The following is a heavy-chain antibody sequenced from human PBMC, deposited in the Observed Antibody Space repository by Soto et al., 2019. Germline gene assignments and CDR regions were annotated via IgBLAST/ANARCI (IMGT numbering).Heavy chain of an antibody. CDR2: IYYSGST. V-gene: IGHV4-39*01. CDR3: ARHGSRSGWPRYYFDY. CDR1: GGSVSSGSYY. J-gene: IGHJ4*02. Sequence: SETLSLTCTVSGGSVSSGSYYWGWIRQPPGKGLEWIGSIYYSGSTYYNPSLKSRVTISVDTSKNQFSLKLSSVTAADTAVYYCARHGSRSGWPRYYFDYWGQGTLVTVSS. D-gene: IGHD6-19*01.